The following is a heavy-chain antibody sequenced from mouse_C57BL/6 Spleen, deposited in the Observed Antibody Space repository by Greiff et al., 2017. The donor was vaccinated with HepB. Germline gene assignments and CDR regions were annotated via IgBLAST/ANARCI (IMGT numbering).Heavy chain of an antibody. D-gene: IGHD2-3*01. J-gene: IGHJ4*01. CDR1: GYTFTDYY. CDR2: INPYNGAT. V-gene: IGHV1-19*01. Sequence: EVQLPASGPVLVKPGASVKMSCKASGYTFTDYYMNWVKQSHGKSLEWIGVINPYNGATSYNQKFKSKDTLTVDKSSSTAYMELNSLTSEDSAVYHCAYDGYDDAMDYWGQGTSVTVSS. CDR3: AYDGYDDAMDY.